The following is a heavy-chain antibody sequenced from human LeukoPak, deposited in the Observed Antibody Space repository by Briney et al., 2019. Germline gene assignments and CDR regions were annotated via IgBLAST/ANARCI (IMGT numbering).Heavy chain of an antibody. CDR1: GYTLTELS. Sequence: ASVKVSCKVSGYTLTELSMHWVRQAPGKGLEWMGGFDPEDGETIYAQKFQGRVTITEDTSTDTAYMELSSLRSEDTAVYYCATLSVERLSIADYGDYNFRGGPACFDPWGQGTLVTVSS. CDR2: FDPEDGET. J-gene: IGHJ5*02. D-gene: IGHD4-17*01. V-gene: IGHV1-24*01. CDR3: ATLSVERLSIADYGDYNFRGGPACFDP.